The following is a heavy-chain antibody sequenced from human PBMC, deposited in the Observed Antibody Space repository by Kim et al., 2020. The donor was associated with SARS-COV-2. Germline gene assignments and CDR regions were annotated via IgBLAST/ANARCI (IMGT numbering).Heavy chain of an antibody. Sequence: ASVKVSCKASGYTFTSYGISWVRQAPGQGLEWMGWISAYNGNTNYAQKLQGRVTMTTDTSTSTAYMELRSLRSDDTAVYYCARDGSQRGGSTSSGGYYYYYGMDVWGQGTTVTVSS. CDR1: GYTFTSYG. D-gene: IGHD1-1*01. CDR2: ISAYNGNT. J-gene: IGHJ6*02. V-gene: IGHV1-18*01. CDR3: ARDGSQRGGSTSSGGYYYYYGMDV.